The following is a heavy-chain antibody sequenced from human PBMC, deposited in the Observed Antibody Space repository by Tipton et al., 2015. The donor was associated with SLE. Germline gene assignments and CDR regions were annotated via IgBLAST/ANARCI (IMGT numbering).Heavy chain of an antibody. J-gene: IGHJ6*02. CDR2: LSTDGSVT. Sequence: QLVQSGGNLVQPGGSLRLSCAASGFTFQNYWMHWVRQAPGKGLVWVSRLSTDGSVTTYADSVKGRLTISRDNAKNTLYLQMRSLRVEDTGIYYCARAPTISVAGTTDPFGMDVWGPGTRVTVSS. CDR3: ARAPTISVAGTTDPFGMDV. CDR1: GFTFQNYW. D-gene: IGHD6-19*01. V-gene: IGHV3-74*02.